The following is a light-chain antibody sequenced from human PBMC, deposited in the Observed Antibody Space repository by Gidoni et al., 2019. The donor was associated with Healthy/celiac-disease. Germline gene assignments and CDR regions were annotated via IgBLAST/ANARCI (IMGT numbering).Light chain of an antibody. Sequence: DGQLTQSPSFLSASVGDRVTITGRASQGISSFLAWDQLQPGKAPNLLIYAASTLQSGVPSRFSGSGSGTEFTLTISSLQPEDFATSYCQQLNSFPVTFGQGTRLDIK. J-gene: IGKJ5*01. CDR2: AAS. CDR1: QGISSF. CDR3: QQLNSFPVT. V-gene: IGKV1-9*01.